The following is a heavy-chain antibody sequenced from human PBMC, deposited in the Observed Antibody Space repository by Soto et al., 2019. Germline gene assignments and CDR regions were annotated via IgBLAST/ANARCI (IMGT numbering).Heavy chain of an antibody. CDR1: GFSFSAYW. CDR2: IKLDGSEQ. J-gene: IGHJ4*02. D-gene: IGHD3-3*02. CDR3: ATDVHVFSDGFYLDYFDY. V-gene: IGHV3-7*01. Sequence: GSLRISCEASGFSFSAYWMTWVRQAPGKGLEWVANIKLDGSEQYYVDSVKGRFTISRDNVNNSLYLQMNRLRDHDTAVYYCATDVHVFSDGFYLDYFDYSGPVTTVAVYS.